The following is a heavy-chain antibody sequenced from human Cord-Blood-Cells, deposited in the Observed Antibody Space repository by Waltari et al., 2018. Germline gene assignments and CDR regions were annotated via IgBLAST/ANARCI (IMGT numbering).Heavy chain of an antibody. CDR1: GGTFSSYA. Sequence: QVQLVQSGAEVKKPGSSVKVSCKASGGTFSSYAISWVRQAPGQGLEWMGGIIPIVGTANYAQKLQGRVTITADESTSKAYMELSSLRSEDTAVYYCARYKYYGSGSYYIGTGYYFDYWGQGTLVTVSS. D-gene: IGHD3-10*01. V-gene: IGHV1-69*01. J-gene: IGHJ4*02. CDR3: ARYKYYGSGSYYIGTGYYFDY. CDR2: IIPIVGTA.